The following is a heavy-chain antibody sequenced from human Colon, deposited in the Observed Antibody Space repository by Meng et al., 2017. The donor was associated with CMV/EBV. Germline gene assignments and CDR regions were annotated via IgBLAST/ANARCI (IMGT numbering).Heavy chain of an antibody. D-gene: IGHD3-16*01. CDR1: GFTFSSYS. V-gene: IGHV3-21*01. CDR2: ISSSSSYI. CDR3: ARDSYPLRGDY. J-gene: IGHJ4*02. Sequence: GESLKISCAASGFTFSSYSMNWVRQAPGKGLEWVSSISSSSSYIYYADSVKGRFTISRDNAKNSLYLQMNSLRAEDTAVYYCARDSYPLRGDYWGQGTLVTVSS.